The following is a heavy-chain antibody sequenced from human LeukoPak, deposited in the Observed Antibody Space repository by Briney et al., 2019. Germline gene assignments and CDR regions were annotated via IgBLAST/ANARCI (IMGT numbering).Heavy chain of an antibody. Sequence: GRSLRLSCAASGFTFSSYGMHWVRQAPGKGLEWVAVIWYDGTNKDYIDSVKGRFTISRDNSKNTLYLQMNSVRAEDTAVYYCAREHTRAATGTHWFGPWGQGTLVTVSS. V-gene: IGHV3-33*01. D-gene: IGHD6-13*01. J-gene: IGHJ5*02. CDR2: IWYDGTNK. CDR1: GFTFSSYG. CDR3: AREHTRAATGTHWFGP.